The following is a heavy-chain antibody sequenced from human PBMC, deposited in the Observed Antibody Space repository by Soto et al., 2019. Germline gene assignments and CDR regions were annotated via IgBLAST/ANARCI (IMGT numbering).Heavy chain of an antibody. V-gene: IGHV3-7*01. D-gene: IGHD6-25*01. CDR2: VKEDGRQT. CDR1: GFIFGNYW. Sequence: GGSLRLSCAASGFIFGNYWMHWVRRAPGKGLEWVANVKEDGRQTYYAGSVKGRFSISRDNAKNSLFLQMNSLRVEDTAVYYCVRALGAAAALWGQGTLVTVSS. J-gene: IGHJ4*02. CDR3: VRALGAAAAL.